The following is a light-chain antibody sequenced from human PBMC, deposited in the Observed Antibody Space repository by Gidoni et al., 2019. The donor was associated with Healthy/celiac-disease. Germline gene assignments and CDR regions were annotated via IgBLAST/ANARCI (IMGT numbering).Light chain of an antibody. V-gene: IGLV2-14*01. J-gene: IGLJ3*02. CDR3: SSYTSSSTWV. CDR2: EVS. CDR1: SSDVGGYNY. Sequence: QSALTQPASVSGSPGLSITISCPGTSSDVGGYNYVSWYQQHPGKAPKLMIYEVSNRHSGVSNRFSGSKSGNTASLTISGLQAEDEADYYCSSYTSSSTWVFGGGTKLTVL.